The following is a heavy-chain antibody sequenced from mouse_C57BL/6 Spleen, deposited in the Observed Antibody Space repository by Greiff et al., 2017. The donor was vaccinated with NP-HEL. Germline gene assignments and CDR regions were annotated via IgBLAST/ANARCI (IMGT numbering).Heavy chain of an antibody. Sequence: EVQRVESGGGLVKPGGSLKLSCAASGFTFSSYAMSRVRQTPEKRLEWVATISDGGSYTYYPDNVKGRFTISRDNAKNNLYLQMSHLKSEDTAMYYCAITVFYAMDYWGQGTSVTVSS. J-gene: IGHJ4*01. D-gene: IGHD4-1*01. V-gene: IGHV5-4*01. CDR3: AITVFYAMDY. CDR2: ISDGGSYT. CDR1: GFTFSSYA.